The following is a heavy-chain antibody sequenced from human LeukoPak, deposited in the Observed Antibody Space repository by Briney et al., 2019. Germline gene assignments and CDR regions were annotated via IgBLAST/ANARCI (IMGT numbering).Heavy chain of an antibody. CDR1: SGSFSGYY. D-gene: IGHD2-8*01. CDR2: INDRGSTRS. V-gene: IGHV4-34*01. CDR3: ARGADSYCTNGVCYLYYYYYMDV. J-gene: IGHJ6*03. Sequence: PSETLSLTCAVYSGSFSGYYWSWIRQPPGKGLEWVGEINDRGSTRSSYNPSLKSRVTISVDTSKNQFSLKLSSVTAADTAVYYCARGADSYCTNGVCYLYYYYYMDVWGKGTTVTVSS.